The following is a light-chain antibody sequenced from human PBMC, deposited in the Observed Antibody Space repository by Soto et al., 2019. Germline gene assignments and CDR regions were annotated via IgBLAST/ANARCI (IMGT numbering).Light chain of an antibody. CDR1: QSVSSY. Sequence: EIVFTQSPATLSSSPGERATLSCRASQSVSSYLAWYPQKPGQAPRLLIYGASTRETGIPARFSGSGAGTEFTRTISSLQSEDFAVYYCEQYNNWPITFGQGTRLEIK. J-gene: IGKJ5*01. CDR2: GAS. V-gene: IGKV3-15*01. CDR3: EQYNNWPIT.